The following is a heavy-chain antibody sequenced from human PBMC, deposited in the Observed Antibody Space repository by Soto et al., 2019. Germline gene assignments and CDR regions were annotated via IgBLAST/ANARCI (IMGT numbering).Heavy chain of an antibody. CDR1: GGSISSGGYS. Sequence: SETLSLTCAVSGGSISSGGYSWSWIRQPPGKGLEWIGYIYHSGSTYYNPSLKSRVTISVDRSKNQFSLKLSSVTAADTAVYYCARASDYGDLNWFDPWGQGTLVTVSS. V-gene: IGHV4-30-2*01. CDR2: IYHSGST. D-gene: IGHD4-17*01. CDR3: ARASDYGDLNWFDP. J-gene: IGHJ5*02.